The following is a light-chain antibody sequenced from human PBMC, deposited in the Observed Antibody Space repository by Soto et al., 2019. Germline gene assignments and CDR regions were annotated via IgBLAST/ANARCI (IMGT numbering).Light chain of an antibody. CDR2: GAT. V-gene: IGKV3-20*01. Sequence: EIVLTQSPGTLSLSPGERATLSCRASQSVTSNYLAWYQQRRGQAPRLLIYGATSRATGIPARFSGSGSGTDFTIIIISRLVDEDAAFYYQQRYNTSLTFGRGTKVDIK. CDR1: QSVTSNY. CDR3: QRYNTSLT. J-gene: IGKJ1*01.